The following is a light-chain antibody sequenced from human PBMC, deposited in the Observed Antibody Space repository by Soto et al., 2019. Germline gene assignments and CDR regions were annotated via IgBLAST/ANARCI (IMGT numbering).Light chain of an antibody. J-gene: IGLJ1*01. CDR3: SSYTDRKNLV. CDR2: EVS. CDR1: SSDVGGHNY. Sequence: QSALTQPPSASGSPGQSVTISCTGTSSDVGGHNYVSWYQQHPGKAPKLMIYEVSERPSGVPDRFSGSKSGNTASLTVSGLQAEDEGDYYCSSYTDRKNLVFGTGTKLTVL. V-gene: IGLV2-8*01.